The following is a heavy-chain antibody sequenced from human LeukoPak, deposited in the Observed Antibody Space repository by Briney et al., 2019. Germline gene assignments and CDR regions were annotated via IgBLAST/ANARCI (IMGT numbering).Heavy chain of an antibody. V-gene: IGHV1-46*01. Sequence: GASVKVPCKTSGYTFTDFYIHWIRQAPGQGLEWMGIINPSGGSSSYAQKFRDRVTMTSDTSTNTVYMQLNGLTSEDTAVYYCARMVSWGQGTLVTVSS. CDR2: INPSGGSS. CDR3: ARMVS. J-gene: IGHJ1*01. CDR1: GYTFTDFY. D-gene: IGHD2-8*01.